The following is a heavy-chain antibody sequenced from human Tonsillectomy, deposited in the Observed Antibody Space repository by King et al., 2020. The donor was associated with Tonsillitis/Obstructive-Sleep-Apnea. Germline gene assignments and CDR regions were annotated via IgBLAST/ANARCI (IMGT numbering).Heavy chain of an antibody. Sequence: QLVQSGAEVKTPGASLKVSCKASGYTFSRYYIHWVRQARGQGLEWMGIINPTTGITTYAQKFQGRVTMTTDTSASTVYLQLSSLRSEDTAGYYCARDDVVGRYIDSWGQGTLVTVSS. CDR3: ARDDVVGRYIDS. CDR1: GYTFSRYY. V-gene: IGHV1-46*01. CDR2: INPTTGIT. J-gene: IGHJ4*02. D-gene: IGHD1-14*01.